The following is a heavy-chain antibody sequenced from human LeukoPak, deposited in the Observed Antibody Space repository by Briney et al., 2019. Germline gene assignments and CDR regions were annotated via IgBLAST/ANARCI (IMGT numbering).Heavy chain of an antibody. CDR1: GGSFSGYY. CDR3: ANGYSNFDY. D-gene: IGHD4-11*01. J-gene: IGHJ4*02. Sequence: SETLSLACAVYGGSFSGYYWSWIRQPPGKGLEWIGEINHSGSTNYNPSLKSRVTISVDTSKNQFSLKLSSVTAADTAVYYCANGYSNFDYWGQGTLVTVSS. CDR2: INHSGST. V-gene: IGHV4-34*01.